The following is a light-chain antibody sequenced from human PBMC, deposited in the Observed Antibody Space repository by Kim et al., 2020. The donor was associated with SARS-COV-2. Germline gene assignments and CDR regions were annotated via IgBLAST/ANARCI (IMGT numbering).Light chain of an antibody. CDR2: GKN. V-gene: IGLV3-19*01. CDR1: SLRNYY. CDR3: NSRDSSGNNVV. J-gene: IGLJ2*01. Sequence: ALGQTVRITCQGDSLRNYYASWYQQKPGQAPVLVIYGKNNRPSGMPDRFSGSNSGNTASLTITGAQAEDEADYYCNSRDSSGNNVVFGGGTQLTVL.